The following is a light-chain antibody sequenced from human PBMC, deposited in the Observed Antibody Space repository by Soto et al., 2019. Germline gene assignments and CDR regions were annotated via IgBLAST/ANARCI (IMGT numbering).Light chain of an antibody. CDR2: AAS. CDR1: QGISSY. Sequence: AIRMTQSPSSFSASTGDRVTITCRASQGISSYLAWYQQKPGKAPKLLIYAASTLQSGVPSRFSGSGSGTDFTLTISCLQSEDFATSYCQQYYSYPFTFGGGTKVEIK. J-gene: IGKJ4*01. V-gene: IGKV1-8*01. CDR3: QQYYSYPFT.